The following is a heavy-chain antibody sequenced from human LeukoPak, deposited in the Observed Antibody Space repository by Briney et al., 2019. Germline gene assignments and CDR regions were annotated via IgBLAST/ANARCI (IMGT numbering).Heavy chain of an antibody. Sequence: SETLSLTRTVSGGSISSSSYYWGWIRQPPGKGLEWIGSIYHSGSTYYNPSLKSRVTISVDTSKNQFSLKLSSVTAADTAVYYCARDRVHEQLFDYWGQGTLVTVSS. CDR2: IYHSGST. J-gene: IGHJ4*02. D-gene: IGHD1/OR15-1a*01. V-gene: IGHV4-39*07. CDR3: ARDRVHEQLFDY. CDR1: GGSISSSSYY.